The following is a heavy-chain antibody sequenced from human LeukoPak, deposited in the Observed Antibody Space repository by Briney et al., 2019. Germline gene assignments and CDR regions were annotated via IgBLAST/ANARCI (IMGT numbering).Heavy chain of an antibody. CDR3: ARDTLNGPFVISLDY. CDR1: GFTFSSYD. CDR2: ISSGGNVE. V-gene: IGHV3-48*03. Sequence: GGSLRLSCAASGFTFSSYDMNWVRQAPGKGLEWVAHISSGGNVEYYLDSVRGRFTMSRDNAKSLLFLQMNSLRAEDTAVHYCARDTLNGPFVISLDYWGQGALVTVSS. D-gene: IGHD3-9*01. J-gene: IGHJ4*02.